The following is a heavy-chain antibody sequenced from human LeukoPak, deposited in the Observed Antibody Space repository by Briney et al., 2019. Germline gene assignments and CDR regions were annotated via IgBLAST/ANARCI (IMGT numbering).Heavy chain of an antibody. CDR3: ARDSIVRGNIGNDMDV. CDR1: VFTFSDYY. J-gene: IGHJ6*03. V-gene: IGHV3-11*01. Sequence: PGVSLRLSCAASVFTFSDYYMSWIPQAPGKGREWVSYISHSGRTMYYADSVKGRFTISRDNAKNSLYLQMTSLRVGDTAVYYCARDSIVRGNIGNDMDVWGKGTTVTVSS. D-gene: IGHD2-8*01. CDR2: ISHSGRTM.